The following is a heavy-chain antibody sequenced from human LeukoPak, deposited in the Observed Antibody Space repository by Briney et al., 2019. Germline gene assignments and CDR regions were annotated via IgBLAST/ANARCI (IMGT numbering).Heavy chain of an antibody. D-gene: IGHD6-19*01. V-gene: IGHV4-38-2*02. CDR1: GYSISSGYY. Sequence: SETLSLTCTVSGYSISSGYYWGWIRQPPGKGLEWIGTIYYSGSTYYNPSLKSRVTISVDTSRNQFSLRLTSVTAADTAVYYCARPRTRLAWFDPWGQGTLVTVSS. J-gene: IGHJ5*02. CDR3: ARPRTRLAWFDP. CDR2: IYYSGST.